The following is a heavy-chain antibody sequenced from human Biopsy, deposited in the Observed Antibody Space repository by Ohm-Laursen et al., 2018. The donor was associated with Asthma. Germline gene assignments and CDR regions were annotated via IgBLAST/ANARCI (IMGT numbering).Heavy chain of an antibody. CDR1: GDSISSYY. D-gene: IGHD3-10*01. V-gene: IGHV4-59*07. CDR3: ARGPNYHGSGRAPIGMDV. Sequence: SDTLSLTCTVSGDSISSYYWSWIRPPPGKGLEWLGYIYYTGRDNYNPSLKSRVTISVDTSKNQFSLRLNSVTAADTAVYYCARGPNYHGSGRAPIGMDVWGQGTTVTVSS. J-gene: IGHJ6*02. CDR2: IYYTGRD.